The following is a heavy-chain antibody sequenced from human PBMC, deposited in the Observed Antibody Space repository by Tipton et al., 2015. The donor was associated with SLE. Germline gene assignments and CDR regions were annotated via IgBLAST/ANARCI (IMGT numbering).Heavy chain of an antibody. CDR2: IYYSGST. D-gene: IGHD3-3*01. Sequence: TLSLTCTVSGGSIRDNTYYWAWIRQSPGKGLEWMGSIYYSGSTYYNPSLKSRVSLSVDTSKNQFFLNLDSVTAADTAVYYCVREHHPRITVFGADCWGQGTLVTVSS. V-gene: IGHV4-39*07. CDR1: GGSIRDNTYY. CDR3: VREHHPRITVFGADC. J-gene: IGHJ4*02.